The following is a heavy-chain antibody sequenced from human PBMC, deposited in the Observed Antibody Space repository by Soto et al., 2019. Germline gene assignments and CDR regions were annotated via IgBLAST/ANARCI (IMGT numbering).Heavy chain of an antibody. V-gene: IGHV1-46*01. Sequence: ASVKVSCKASGYTFTSYYMHWVRQAPGQGLEWMGIINPSGGSTSYAQKLQGRVTMTRDTSTSTVYMELSSLRSEDTAVYYCATTIGTANWFDPWGQGTLVTVSS. J-gene: IGHJ5*02. CDR1: GYTFTSYY. CDR2: INPSGGST. D-gene: IGHD1-26*01. CDR3: ATTIGTANWFDP.